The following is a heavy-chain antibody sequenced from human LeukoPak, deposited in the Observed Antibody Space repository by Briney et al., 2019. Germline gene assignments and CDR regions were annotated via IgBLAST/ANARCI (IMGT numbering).Heavy chain of an antibody. J-gene: IGHJ6*02. V-gene: IGHV1-2*02. CDR1: GYTFTGYY. D-gene: IGHD3-22*01. Sequence: ASVKVSCKASGYTFTGYYMHWVRQAPGQGLEWMGWINPNSGGTNYAQKFQGRVTMTRDTAISTAYMELSRLRSDDPAVYYCARERGGGCDSSGDGMDVWGQGTTVTVSS. CDR3: ARERGGGCDSSGDGMDV. CDR2: INPNSGGT.